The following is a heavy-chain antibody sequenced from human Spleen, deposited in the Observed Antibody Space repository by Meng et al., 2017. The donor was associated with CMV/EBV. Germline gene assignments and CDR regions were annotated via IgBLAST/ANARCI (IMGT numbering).Heavy chain of an antibody. CDR2: IYYSGTT. J-gene: IGHJ4*02. Sequence: SETLSLTCTVSGGSISTSSYYWGWIRQPPGKGLEWIGSIYYSGTTYYNPSLKSRVTISVDTSKNQFSLKLISVTAPDTAVLSDGYFLGGGGQGTLVTVSS. CDR1: GGSISTSSYY. CDR3: GYFLGG. V-gene: IGHV4-39*01. D-gene: IGHD3-16*01.